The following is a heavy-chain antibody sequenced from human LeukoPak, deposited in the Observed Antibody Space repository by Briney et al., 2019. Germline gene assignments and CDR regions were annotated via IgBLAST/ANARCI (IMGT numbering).Heavy chain of an antibody. V-gene: IGHV3-9*01. D-gene: IGHD3-3*01. CDR2: ISWNSGSI. J-gene: IGHJ3*02. CDR3: AKGHDFWSGYYQNAFDI. CDR1: GFTFDDYA. Sequence: PGRSLRLSCAASGFTFDDYAMHWVRQAPGKGPEWVSGISWNSGSIGCADSVKGRFTISRDNAKNSLYLQMNSLRAEDTALYYCAKGHDFWSGYYQNAFDIWGQGTMVTVSS.